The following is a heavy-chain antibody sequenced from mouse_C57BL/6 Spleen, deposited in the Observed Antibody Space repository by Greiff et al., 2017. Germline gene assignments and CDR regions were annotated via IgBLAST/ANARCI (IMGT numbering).Heavy chain of an antibody. D-gene: IGHD2-4*01. Sequence: QVQLQQSGPELVKPGASVKISCKASGYAFSSSWMNWVKQRPGQGLEWIGRIYPGDGDTNYNGKFKGKATLTADKSSSTAYMQLSSLTSEDSAVYFCARGDYDYDVDYWGQGTTLTVSS. J-gene: IGHJ2*01. CDR3: ARGDYDYDVDY. CDR1: GYAFSSSW. CDR2: IYPGDGDT. V-gene: IGHV1-82*01.